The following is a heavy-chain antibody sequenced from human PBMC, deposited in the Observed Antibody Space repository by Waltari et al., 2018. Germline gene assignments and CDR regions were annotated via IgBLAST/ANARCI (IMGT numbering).Heavy chain of an antibody. D-gene: IGHD2-15*01. J-gene: IGHJ6*02. CDR3: ARGGYCSGGSCRDNGMDV. CDR1: GGSISSYY. CDR2: IYTSGST. V-gene: IGHV4-4*07. Sequence: QVQLQESGPGLVKPSETLSLTCTVSGGSISSYYWSWLRQPAGKGLEWIGRIYTSGSTNYNPSLKSRVTMSVDTSKNQFSLKLSSVTAADTAVYYCARGGYCSGGSCRDNGMDVWGQGTTVTVSS.